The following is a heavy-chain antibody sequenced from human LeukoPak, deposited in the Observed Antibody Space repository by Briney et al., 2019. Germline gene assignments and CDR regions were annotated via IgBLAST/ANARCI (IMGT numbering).Heavy chain of an antibody. D-gene: IGHD3-22*01. V-gene: IGHV3-20*04. J-gene: IGHJ4*02. CDR2: INWNGGSI. CDR3: AREIHYEMSGLDD. Sequence: PGGSLRLSCEASGFRFDNYGMNWVRQAPGKGLEWVSGINWNGGSIGYADSVKGRFTISRDSAKNSLHLQMNSLRMEDTALYYCAREIHYEMSGLDDWGQGTLVIVSS. CDR1: GFRFDNYG.